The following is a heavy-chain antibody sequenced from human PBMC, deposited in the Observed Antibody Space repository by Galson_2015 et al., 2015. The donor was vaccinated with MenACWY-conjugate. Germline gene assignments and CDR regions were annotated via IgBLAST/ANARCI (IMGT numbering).Heavy chain of an antibody. CDR1: GFTFYTYT. CDR3: AKDRHPDGVWNFDY. Sequence: SLRLSCAASGFTFYTYTMGWVRQSPGRGLEWVAGIYGSGHRDTFYADSVKGRFTISRDESNNLVYLQMTSLRVEDTAVYYCAKDRHPDGVWNFDYWGQGILVTVSS. J-gene: IGHJ4*02. D-gene: IGHD4-17*01. CDR2: IYGSGHRDT. V-gene: IGHV3-23*01.